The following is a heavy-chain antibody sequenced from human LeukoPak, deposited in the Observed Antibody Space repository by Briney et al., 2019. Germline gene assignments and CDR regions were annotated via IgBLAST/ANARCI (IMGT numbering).Heavy chain of an antibody. CDR2: IYYSGST. CDR1: GGSISSSSYY. CDR3: ARPKISSGSHETWYFDL. D-gene: IGHD6-19*01. V-gene: IGHV4-39*01. Sequence: PSETLSLTCTVSGGSISSSSYYWGWIRQPPGKGLEWIGSIYYSGSTYYNPSLKSRVTISVDTSKNQFSLKLSSVTAADTAVYYCARPKISSGSHETWYFDLWGRGTLVTVSS. J-gene: IGHJ2*01.